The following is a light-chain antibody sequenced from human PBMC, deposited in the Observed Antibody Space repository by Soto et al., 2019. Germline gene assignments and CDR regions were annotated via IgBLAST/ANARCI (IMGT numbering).Light chain of an antibody. CDR2: KVS. CDR3: MQGTHWPPYT. J-gene: IGKJ2*01. Sequence: DVVMTQSPLSLPVTLGQPASISCRSSQSLVHSDGNTYLNWFHQRPGQSPRSLIYKVSNRDPGVPDRFSGSGSDTDFTLKISGVEAEDVGVYYCMQGTHWPPYTFGQGTKLEIK. V-gene: IGKV2-30*02. CDR1: QSLVHSDGNTY.